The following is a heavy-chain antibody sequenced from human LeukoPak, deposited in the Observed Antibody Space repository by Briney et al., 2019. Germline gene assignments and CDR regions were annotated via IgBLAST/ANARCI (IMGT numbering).Heavy chain of an antibody. V-gene: IGHV4-34*01. Sequence: KASETLSLTCAVYGGSFSGYYWGWIRQPPGKGLEWIGSIYHSGSTYYNPSLKSRVTISIDTSKNQFSLKLRSVTAADTAVYYCARHLPGYSNTWPGPWGQGTLVTVSS. J-gene: IGHJ5*02. CDR2: IYHSGST. CDR3: ARHLPGYSNTWPGP. CDR1: GGSFSGYY. D-gene: IGHD2-2*01.